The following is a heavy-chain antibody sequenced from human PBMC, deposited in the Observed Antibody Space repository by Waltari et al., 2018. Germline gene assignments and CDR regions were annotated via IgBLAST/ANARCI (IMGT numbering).Heavy chain of an antibody. D-gene: IGHD6-13*01. J-gene: IGHJ3*02. CDR3: ARGIAAAGTGAFDI. V-gene: IGHV4-38-2*01. CDR1: GYSISSGYY. CDR2: IYYSGST. Sequence: QVQLQESGPGLVKPSETLSLTCAVSGYSISSGYYYWIRQPPGKGLEWIGSIYYSGSTYYNPSLKSRVTISVDTSKNQFSLKLSSVTAADTAVYYCARGIAAAGTGAFDIWGQGTMVTVSS.